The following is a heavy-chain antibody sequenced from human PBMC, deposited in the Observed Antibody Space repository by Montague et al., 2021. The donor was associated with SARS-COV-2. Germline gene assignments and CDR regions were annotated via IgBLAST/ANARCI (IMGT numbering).Heavy chain of an antibody. CDR2: IWYDGSNK. J-gene: IGHJ4*02. D-gene: IGHD3-9*01. CDR3: ARDDYDILTGYYSNDY. Sequence: SLRLSCAASGFTFSRYGLQWVRQAPGKGLEWVAVIWYDGSNKYYADSVKGRFTISRDNSKSTLYLQMNSLRAEDTAVYYCARDDYDILTGYYSNDYWGQGTLVTVSS. CDR1: GFTFSRYG. V-gene: IGHV3-33*08.